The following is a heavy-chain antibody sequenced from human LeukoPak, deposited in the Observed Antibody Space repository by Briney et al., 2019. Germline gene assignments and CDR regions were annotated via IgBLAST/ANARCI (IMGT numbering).Heavy chain of an antibody. Sequence: GGSLRLSCAASGFTFSSYSMNWVRQAPGKGLEWVSSISSSSSYIYYADSLKGRFTISRDNAKKSVYLQMNSLRAEDTAVYYCARALPGQGYCTNGVCQPLDYWGQGTLVTVSS. CDR3: ARALPGQGYCTNGVCQPLDY. CDR2: ISSSSSYI. D-gene: IGHD2-8*01. J-gene: IGHJ4*02. CDR1: GFTFSSYS. V-gene: IGHV3-21*01.